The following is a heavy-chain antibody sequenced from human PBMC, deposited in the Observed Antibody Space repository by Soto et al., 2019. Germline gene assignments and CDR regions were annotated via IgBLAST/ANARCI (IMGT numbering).Heavy chain of an antibody. D-gene: IGHD5-12*01. CDR3: AREGYSGYDWAFDY. V-gene: IGHV1-69*01. CDR2: IIPIFGTA. Sequence: QAQLVQSGAEVKKPGSSVKVSCKASGGTFSSYAISWVRQAPGQGLECMGGIIPIFGTANYAQKFQGRVTITADESTSTAYMELSSLRSEDTAVYFCAREGYSGYDWAFDYWGQGTLVTVSS. CDR1: GGTFSSYA. J-gene: IGHJ4*02.